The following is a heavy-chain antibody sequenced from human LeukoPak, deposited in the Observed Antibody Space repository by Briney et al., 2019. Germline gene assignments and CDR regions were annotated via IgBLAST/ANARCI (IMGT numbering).Heavy chain of an antibody. CDR1: GYSFSNYW. Sequence: GESLKISCKGSGYSFSNYWIGWVRQMPGKGLEWMGIIHAGDSGTRYSPSFQGQVTTSVDESITTAYLQWNSLRASDSAIYYCARGGSYRYGSSDYWGQGTLVTVSS. J-gene: IGHJ4*02. V-gene: IGHV5-51*01. D-gene: IGHD5-18*01. CDR3: ARGGSYRYGSSDY. CDR2: IHAGDSGT.